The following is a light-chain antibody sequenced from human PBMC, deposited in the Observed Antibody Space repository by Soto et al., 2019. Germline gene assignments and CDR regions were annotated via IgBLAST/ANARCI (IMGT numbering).Light chain of an antibody. CDR1: VSVRTD. V-gene: IGKV3-15*01. Sequence: EIVITQSPDPLSLSPGQRSTLSCRASVSVRTDLAWYQQKPGQAPRLLIYGASTRAAGVPSRFSGSGSGTDFTLTISSLQPEDFAPYFCHHTSSMPVPFGQGTRLEIK. J-gene: IGKJ5*01. CDR3: HHTSSMPVP. CDR2: GAS.